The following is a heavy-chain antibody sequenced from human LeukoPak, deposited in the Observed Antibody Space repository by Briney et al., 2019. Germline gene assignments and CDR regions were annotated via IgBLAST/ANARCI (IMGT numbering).Heavy chain of an antibody. J-gene: IGHJ6*03. V-gene: IGHV3-64*01. CDR3: AKDTVVGISSYNYYRYMDV. CDR1: GFTFSSYA. D-gene: IGHD4-23*01. Sequence: GGSLRLSCAASGFTFSSYAMHWVRQAPGKGLEYVSAISDNGGSTFYANSVKGRFTISRDNSKNTLYLQMGSLRAEDMAVYYCAKDTVVGISSYNYYRYMDVWGKGTTVTISS. CDR2: ISDNGGST.